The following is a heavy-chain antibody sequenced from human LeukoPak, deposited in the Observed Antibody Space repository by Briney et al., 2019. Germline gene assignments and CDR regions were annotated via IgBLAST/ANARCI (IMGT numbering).Heavy chain of an antibody. Sequence: GGSLRLPCAASGFTFSSYSMNWVRQAPGKGLEWVSYISSSSSTIYYADSVKGRFTISRDNAKNSLYLQMNSLRAEDTAVYYCARDHYDSSGYYYVFDYWGQGTLVTVSS. CDR1: GFTFSSYS. CDR2: ISSSSSTI. D-gene: IGHD3-22*01. V-gene: IGHV3-48*04. J-gene: IGHJ4*02. CDR3: ARDHYDSSGYYYVFDY.